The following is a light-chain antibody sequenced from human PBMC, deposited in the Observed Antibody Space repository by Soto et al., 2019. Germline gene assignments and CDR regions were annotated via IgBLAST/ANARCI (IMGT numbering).Light chain of an antibody. V-gene: IGKV3-15*01. Sequence: EIVMTQSPATLSVSPGERATLSCRASQSVSSSLAWYQQKPGQAPRLLIYGASTRATGIPARFSGSGSGTEFTHTISSLQSEDFAVYYCQQYYNWPPYTFGQGTKLEIK. J-gene: IGKJ2*01. CDR2: GAS. CDR3: QQYYNWPPYT. CDR1: QSVSSS.